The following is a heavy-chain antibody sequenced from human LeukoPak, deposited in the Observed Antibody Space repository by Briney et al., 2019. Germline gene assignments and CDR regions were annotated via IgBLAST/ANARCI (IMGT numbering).Heavy chain of an antibody. CDR1: GFSFSDYY. D-gene: IGHD6-6*01. CDR3: ARSEYVYGMDV. CDR2: INTSGRVI. J-gene: IGHJ6*02. V-gene: IGHV3-11*01. Sequence: PGGSLRLSCIASGFSFSDYYINWIRQSPGKGLEWLAYINTSGRVIRDADSVRGRFTISRDNVKNSVDLQMTSLRADDSAIYYCARSEYVYGMDVWGQGTTVTVSS.